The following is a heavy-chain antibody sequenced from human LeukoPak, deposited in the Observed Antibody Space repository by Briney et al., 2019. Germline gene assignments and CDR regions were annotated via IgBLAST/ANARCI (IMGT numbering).Heavy chain of an antibody. J-gene: IGHJ4*02. V-gene: IGHV3-23*01. D-gene: IGHD3-22*01. CDR1: GITLTNYG. CDR2: ISDSGGST. CDR3: AKRGVVIRVILVGFHKEAYYFDS. Sequence: GGSLRLSCAVSGITLTNYGTSWVRQAPGKGLEWVAGISDSGGSTNYADSVKGRFTISRDNPKNTLYLQMNSLRAEDTAVYFCAKRGVVIRVILVGFHKEAYYFDSWGQGALVTVSS.